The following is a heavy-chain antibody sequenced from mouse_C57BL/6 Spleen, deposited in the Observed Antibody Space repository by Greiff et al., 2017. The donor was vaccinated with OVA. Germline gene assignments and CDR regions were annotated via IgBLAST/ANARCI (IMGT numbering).Heavy chain of an antibody. CDR3: ARSYDYGSSYVWYFDV. CDR2: INPNNGGT. Sequence: EVQLQQSGPELVKPGASVKIPCKASGYTFTDYNMDWVKQSPGQSLEWIGDINPNNGGTIYNQKFKGKATLTVDTSSSTAYMELRSLTSEDTAVYYCARSYDYGSSYVWYFDVWGTGTTVTVSS. CDR1: GYTFTDYN. V-gene: IGHV1-18*01. J-gene: IGHJ1*03. D-gene: IGHD1-1*01.